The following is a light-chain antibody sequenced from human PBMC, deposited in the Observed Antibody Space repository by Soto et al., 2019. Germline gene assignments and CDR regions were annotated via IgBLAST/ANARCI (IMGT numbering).Light chain of an antibody. Sequence: EIVLTQSPATLSLSPGETATLSCRASQSVNKYLAWYQQKPGQAPSLLIYDASNRATGIPARFSGSGSGTDFTLTISSLEPEDVAVYYCQQRSNWWTFGQGTKVDIK. V-gene: IGKV3-11*01. CDR2: DAS. CDR3: QQRSNWWT. J-gene: IGKJ1*01. CDR1: QSVNKY.